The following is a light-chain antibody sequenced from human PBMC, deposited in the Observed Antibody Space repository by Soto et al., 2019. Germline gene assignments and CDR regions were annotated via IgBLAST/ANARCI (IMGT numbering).Light chain of an antibody. V-gene: IGKV1-39*01. CDR2: AAS. J-gene: IGKJ5*01. CDR3: HQTYSTLSIT. CDR1: ESIARH. Sequence: DIQTTQSPSSLSASVGDRVTITCRASESIARHLNWYQQKPGKAPKLLVYAASSLQNGVPSRFRGGGSGTDFTLTISNLQPEDFATYYCHQTYSTLSITFGQGTRLEMK.